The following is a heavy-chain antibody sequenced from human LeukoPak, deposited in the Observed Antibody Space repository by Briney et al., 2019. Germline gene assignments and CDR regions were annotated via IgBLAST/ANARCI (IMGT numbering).Heavy chain of an antibody. D-gene: IGHD1-7*01. CDR2: ICDSGRT. CDR3: ARGWKYRRGYTVTEWGSGYFDY. Sequence: SGTLSLTCTVSGGSISSYYWSWSRRPPGQGVKWFGGICDSGRTRSSPSLTSPVTISVDTSNHQFPLQLRSAAAADTAVSYCARGWKYRRGYTVTEWGSGYFDYWGQGTLVTVSS. CDR1: GGSISSYY. V-gene: IGHV4-59*12. J-gene: IGHJ4*02.